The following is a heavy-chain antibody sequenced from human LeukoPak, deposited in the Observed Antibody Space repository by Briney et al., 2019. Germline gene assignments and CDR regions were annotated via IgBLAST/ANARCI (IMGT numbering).Heavy chain of an antibody. CDR2: ISGSGGST. Sequence: GGTLRLSCAASGFTFSSYGMSWVRQAPGKGLEWVSAISGSGGSTYYADSVKGRFTISRDNSKNSLYLQMNSLRAEDTAVYYCARVPAGVIGMKDAFDIWGQGTMVTVSS. D-gene: IGHD3-16*02. V-gene: IGHV3-23*01. J-gene: IGHJ3*02. CDR1: GFTFSSYG. CDR3: ARVPAGVIGMKDAFDI.